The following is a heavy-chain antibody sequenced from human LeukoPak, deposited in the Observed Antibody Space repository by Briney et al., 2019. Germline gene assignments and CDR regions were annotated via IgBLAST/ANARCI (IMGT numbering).Heavy chain of an antibody. J-gene: IGHJ4*02. V-gene: IGHV3-21*01. Sequence: PGGSLRLSCGASGFTFSSYSMNWVRQAPGKGLEWVSSISSSSSYIYYADSVKGRFTISRDNAKNSLYLQMTSLRAEDTAVYYCAAQDEYCGGDCYLIDYWGQGTLVTVSS. D-gene: IGHD2-21*02. CDR3: AAQDEYCGGDCYLIDY. CDR1: GFTFSSYS. CDR2: ISSSSSYI.